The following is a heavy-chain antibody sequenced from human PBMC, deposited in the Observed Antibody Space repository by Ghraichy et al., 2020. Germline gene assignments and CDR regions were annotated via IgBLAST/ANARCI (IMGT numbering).Heavy chain of an antibody. Sequence: ASVKVSCKASGYTFTGYYMHWVRQAPGQGLEWMGRINPNSGGTNYAQKFQGRVTMTRDTSISTAYMELSRLRSDDTAVYYCARVGNYDILTGDVDDAFDIWGQGTMVTVSS. J-gene: IGHJ3*02. D-gene: IGHD3-9*01. V-gene: IGHV1-2*06. CDR1: GYTFTGYY. CDR2: INPNSGGT. CDR3: ARVGNYDILTGDVDDAFDI.